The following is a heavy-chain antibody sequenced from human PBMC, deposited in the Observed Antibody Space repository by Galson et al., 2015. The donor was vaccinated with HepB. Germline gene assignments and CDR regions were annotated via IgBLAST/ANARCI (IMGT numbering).Heavy chain of an antibody. Sequence: ETLSLTCTVYGGSFSGYYWSWIRQPPGKGLEWIGEINHSGSTNYNPSLKSRVTISVDTSENQFSLKLSSVTAADTAVYYCARAPPYSSGWIDYWGQGTLVAVSS. D-gene: IGHD6-19*01. J-gene: IGHJ4*02. CDR1: GGSFSGYY. CDR3: ARAPPYSSGWIDY. CDR2: INHSGST. V-gene: IGHV4-34*01.